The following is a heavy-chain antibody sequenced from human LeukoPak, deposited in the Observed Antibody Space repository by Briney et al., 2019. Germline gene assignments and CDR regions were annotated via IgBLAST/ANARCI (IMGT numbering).Heavy chain of an antibody. CDR2: ISSSGNII. D-gene: IGHD3-10*01. V-gene: IGHV3-21*01. CDR1: AFTFSNAW. Sequence: GGSLRLSCAASAFTFSNAWMSWVRQAPGKGLEWVSSISSSGNIIYYADSVRGRFTISRDNAKNSLYLQMNSLRAEDTAVFYCARADYYDSGSFYPLNFWGQGTLVTVSS. CDR3: ARADYYDSGSFYPLNF. J-gene: IGHJ4*02.